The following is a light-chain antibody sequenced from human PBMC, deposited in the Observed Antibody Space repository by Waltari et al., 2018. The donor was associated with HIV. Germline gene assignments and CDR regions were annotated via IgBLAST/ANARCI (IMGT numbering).Light chain of an antibody. CDR2: ARN. Sequence: QSVLTQPPSASGTPGQRVTISCSGSSYNIGRSYIYGYKQPPGTAPKLLIFARNLRPSGVPDRFSGSTSGTSASLAISGLRSEDAADYYCAAWDDSLSARVFGGGTKLTVL. V-gene: IGLV1-47*02. J-gene: IGLJ3*02. CDR1: SYNIGRSY. CDR3: AAWDDSLSARV.